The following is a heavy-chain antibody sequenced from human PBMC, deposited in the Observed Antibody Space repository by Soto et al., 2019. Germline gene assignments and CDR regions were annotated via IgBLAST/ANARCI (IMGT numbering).Heavy chain of an antibody. J-gene: IGHJ4*02. V-gene: IGHV3-23*01. CDR3: AKDPPGRHIIVVTALDC. Sequence: LQSGGGLVQPGGSLRLSCAGSGFTYGAYAMSWVRQAPGKGLEWVSSISGSGGNTFYADSVKGRFIISRDNSKNTLYLQMNSLRAEDTAVYYCAKDPPGRHIIVVTALDCWGQGTLVTVSA. CDR1: GFTYGAYA. CDR2: ISGSGGNT. D-gene: IGHD2-21*02.